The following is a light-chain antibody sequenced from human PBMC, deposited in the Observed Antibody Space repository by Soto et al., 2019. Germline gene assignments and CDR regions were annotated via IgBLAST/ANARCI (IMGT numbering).Light chain of an antibody. V-gene: IGLV2-23*02. CDR3: CADAGRSTYV. CDR1: SSDVGSYNF. J-gene: IGLJ1*01. Sequence: QSVLTQPASVSGSPGQSITISCTRTSSDVGSYNFVSWYQQHPGKVPKVMIYEVSKRPSGVSDRFSGSKSGNTASPTISGLQAEDEADYYCCADAGRSTYVFGTGTKLTVL. CDR2: EVS.